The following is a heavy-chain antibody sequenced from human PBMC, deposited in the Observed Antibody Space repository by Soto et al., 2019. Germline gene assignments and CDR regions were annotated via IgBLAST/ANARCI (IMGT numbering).Heavy chain of an antibody. CDR2: INNSGST. D-gene: IGHD6-6*01. Sequence: QVQLQQWGAGLLKPSETLSLTCAVYGWSFSGYYWSWIRQPPGKGLEWIGEINNSGSTNYNPSLKSRVTISVDTSKNQFSLKLSSVTAADTAVYYWARGGHSSSKDYFDYWGQGTLVTVSS. V-gene: IGHV4-34*01. CDR3: ARGGHSSSKDYFDY. CDR1: GWSFSGYY. J-gene: IGHJ4*02.